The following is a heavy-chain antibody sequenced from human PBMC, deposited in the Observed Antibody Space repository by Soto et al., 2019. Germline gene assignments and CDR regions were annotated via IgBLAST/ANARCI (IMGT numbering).Heavy chain of an antibody. D-gene: IGHD1-1*01. CDR3: VRDGTKTLRDWFDP. V-gene: IGHV4-4*07. J-gene: IGHJ5*02. CDR1: GASISGFY. Sequence: QVQLQESGPGLVKPSETLSLTCTVSGASISGFYWSWIRKSAGKGLEWIGRIYATGTTDYNPSLKSRVMMSVDTSKKQFSLKLMSVTAAYTAVYYCVRDGTKTLRDWFDPWGQGISVTVSS. CDR2: IYATGTT.